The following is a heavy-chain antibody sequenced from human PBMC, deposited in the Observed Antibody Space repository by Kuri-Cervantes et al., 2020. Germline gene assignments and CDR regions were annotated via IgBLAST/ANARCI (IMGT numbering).Heavy chain of an antibody. Sequence: LRLSCTVSGGSISSGDYYWSWIRQPPGKGLEWIGYIYYSGSTYYNPYLKSRVTISVDTSKNQFSLKLSSVTAADTAVYYCARGGKTYYYGSGSYSYFDYWGQGTLVTVSS. CDR3: ARGGKTYYYGSGSYSYFDY. D-gene: IGHD3-10*01. J-gene: IGHJ4*02. CDR2: IYYSGST. V-gene: IGHV4-30-4*01. CDR1: GGSISSGDYY.